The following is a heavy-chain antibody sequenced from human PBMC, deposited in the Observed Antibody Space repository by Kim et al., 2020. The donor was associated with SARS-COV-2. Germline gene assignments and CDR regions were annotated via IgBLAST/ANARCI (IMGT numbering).Heavy chain of an antibody. CDR2: ISCDGSNK. V-gene: IGHV3-30*18. D-gene: IGHD3-10*01. J-gene: IGHJ4*02. CDR1: GFTFSSYG. CDR3: AKDSVFRGVKGVDY. Sequence: GGSLRLSCAASGFTFSSYGMHWVRQAPGKGLEWVAFISCDGSNKYYADSVKGRFTISRDNSKNTLYLQMNSLRAEDTAVYYCAKDSVFRGVKGVDYWGQG.